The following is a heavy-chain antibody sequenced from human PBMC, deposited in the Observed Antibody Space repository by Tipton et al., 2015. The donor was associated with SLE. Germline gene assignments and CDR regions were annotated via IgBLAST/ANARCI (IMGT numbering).Heavy chain of an antibody. D-gene: IGHD3-22*01. CDR2: ISSSSSYI. CDR3: ARVANTYYYDSSGYGFDAFDI. CDR1: GFTFSSYS. Sequence: SLRLSCAASGFTFSSYSMNWVRQAPGKGLEWVSSISSSSSYIYYADSVKGRFSISRDNAKNSLYLQMNSLRAEDTAVYYCARVANTYYYDSSGYGFDAFDIWGQGTMVTVSS. V-gene: IGHV3-21*04. J-gene: IGHJ3*02.